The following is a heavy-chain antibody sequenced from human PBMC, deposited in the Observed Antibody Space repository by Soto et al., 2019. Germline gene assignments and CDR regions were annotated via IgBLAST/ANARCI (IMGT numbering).Heavy chain of an antibody. CDR1: GGSISSSSYY. J-gene: IGHJ4*02. CDR3: ARGGVVGAIYFDY. Sequence: SETLSLTCTVSGGSISSSSYYWGWIRQPPGKGLEWIGSIYYSGSTYYNPSLKSRVTISVDTSKNQFSLKLSSVTAADTAVYYCARGGVVGAIYFDYWGQGTLVTVSS. CDR2: IYYSGST. V-gene: IGHV4-39*01. D-gene: IGHD1-26*01.